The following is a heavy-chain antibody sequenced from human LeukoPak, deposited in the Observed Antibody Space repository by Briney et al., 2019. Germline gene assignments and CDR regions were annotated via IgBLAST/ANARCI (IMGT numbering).Heavy chain of an antibody. CDR3: VSAIRNAVDI. J-gene: IGHJ3*02. Sequence: PGGSLRLSCAASGFTFSSYAMHWVRQAPGKGLEWVAVISYDGSNKYYADSVKGRFTISRDNSKSTVYLQMNNLRAEDTAVYYCVSAIRNAVDIWGQGTMVAVSS. V-gene: IGHV3-30*14. CDR1: GFTFSSYA. CDR2: ISYDGSNK.